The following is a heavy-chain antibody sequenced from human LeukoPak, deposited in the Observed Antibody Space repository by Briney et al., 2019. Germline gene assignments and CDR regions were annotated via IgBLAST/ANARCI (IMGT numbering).Heavy chain of an antibody. CDR2: FNHIYGTT. Sequence: ASVKVSCKASGGSLKNFAISWVRQAPGQGQEWMGGFNHIYGTTNYAQKFQGRVTITVDDSTNIAYLDLSSLRSDDTALYYCARRAEWFSWTRLDAFDIWGQGTMVTVSS. CDR3: ARRAEWFSWTRLDAFDI. CDR1: GGSLKNFA. J-gene: IGHJ3*02. D-gene: IGHD3-3*01. V-gene: IGHV1-69*13.